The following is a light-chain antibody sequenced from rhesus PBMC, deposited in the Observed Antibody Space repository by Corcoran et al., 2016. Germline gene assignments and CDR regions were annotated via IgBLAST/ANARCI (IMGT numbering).Light chain of an antibody. CDR3: FLYDSGADI. V-gene: IGLV7-76*01. Sequence: QAVVPQEPSLTVSPGGTGTLTCGSGTGAVTSGNYPHWFQQKPGQAPRGLIYNTNNKHSWTPARFSGSLAGDQAALTLSGAQPEDEAEYYCFLYDSGADIFGAGTRLTVL. J-gene: IGLJ1*01. CDR1: TGAVTSGNY. CDR2: NTN.